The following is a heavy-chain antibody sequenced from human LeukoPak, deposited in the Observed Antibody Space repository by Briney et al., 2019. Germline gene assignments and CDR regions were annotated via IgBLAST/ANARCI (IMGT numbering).Heavy chain of an antibody. D-gene: IGHD6-13*01. V-gene: IGHV3-48*03. CDR1: GFTFSSYE. Sequence: GALRLSCAASGFTFSSYEMNWVRQAPGKGLGWVSYISSSGSTIYYADSVKGRFTISRDNAKNSLYLQMNSLRAEDTAVYYCARDYKAGTGDYWGQGTLVTVSS. CDR3: ARDYKAGTGDY. CDR2: ISSSGSTI. J-gene: IGHJ4*02.